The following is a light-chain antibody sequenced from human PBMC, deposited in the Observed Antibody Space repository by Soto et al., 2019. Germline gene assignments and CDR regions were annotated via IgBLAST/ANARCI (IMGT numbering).Light chain of an antibody. CDR1: QSISSW. CDR2: GAS. CDR3: QKYATSSPT. J-gene: IGKJ2*01. Sequence: DIQMTQSPSTLSASVGDRVTITCRASQSISSWLAWYQQRPREAPKLLIYGASSLESGVPSRFSGSGSGTEFTLTISSLQPTDFATYYCQKYATSSPTFGQGTKLEI. V-gene: IGKV1-5*01.